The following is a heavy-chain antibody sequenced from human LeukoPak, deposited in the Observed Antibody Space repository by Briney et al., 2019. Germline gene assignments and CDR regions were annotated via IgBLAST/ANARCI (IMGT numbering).Heavy chain of an antibody. CDR1: GFTFDEYA. J-gene: IGHJ3*02. CDR2: ISGDGGRT. CDR3: AKDLTSVYDAFNI. Sequence: PGGSLRLSCAASGFTFDEYAIHWVRHARGRGLVCVSLISGDGGRTFYTDSVKGRFTVSRDNSKNSLYLQMNSLRTEDTALYYCAKDLTSVYDAFNIWGQGTMVTVSS. V-gene: IGHV3-43*02.